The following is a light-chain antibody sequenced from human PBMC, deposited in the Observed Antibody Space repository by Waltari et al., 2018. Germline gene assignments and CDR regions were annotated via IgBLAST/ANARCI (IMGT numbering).Light chain of an antibody. V-gene: IGKV4-1*01. CDR3: QQYYSTLLT. Sequence: DIVMTQSPDSLTESLGEGATINCTSSRSILYSPNNKNYLAWYQQKPGHPPKLLIYWASTRESGVPDRFSGSGSGTNFTLTISSLQAEDVAIYYCQQYYSTLLTFGGGTKVEIK. CDR2: WAS. J-gene: IGKJ4*01. CDR1: RSILYSPNNKNY.